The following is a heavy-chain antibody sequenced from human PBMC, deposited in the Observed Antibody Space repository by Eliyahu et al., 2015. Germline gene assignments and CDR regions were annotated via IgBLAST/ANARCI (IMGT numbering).Heavy chain of an antibody. CDR2: IIPILGIA. D-gene: IGHD1-1*01. J-gene: IGHJ4*02. CDR3: ARAPGTPSNWNFVLDY. V-gene: IGHV1-69*09. Sequence: QVQLVQSGAEVXKPGSSVKVSCKASGGTFXSYAXSWVRQAPGQGLEWMGRIIPILGIANYAQKFQGRVTITADKSTSTAYMELSSLRSEDTAVYYCARAPGTPSNWNFVLDYWGQGTLVTVSS. CDR1: GGTFXSYA.